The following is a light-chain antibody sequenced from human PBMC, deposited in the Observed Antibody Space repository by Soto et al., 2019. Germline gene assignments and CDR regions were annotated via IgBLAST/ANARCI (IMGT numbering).Light chain of an antibody. CDR2: DAS. J-gene: IGKJ1*01. CDR3: QHWTDYSWT. Sequence: IRMTQSPSSFSASTGDRVTITCRASQDISSYLAWYQQKPGKAPKLLIHDASTLQSGVPSRFSGSGSGTDFTLTISGLQSEDFATFYCQHWTDYSWTFGQGTKVEVK. CDR1: QDISSY. V-gene: IGKV1-8*01.